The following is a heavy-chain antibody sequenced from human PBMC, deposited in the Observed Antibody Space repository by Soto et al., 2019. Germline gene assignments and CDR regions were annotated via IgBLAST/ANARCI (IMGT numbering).Heavy chain of an antibody. CDR1: GGTFSSYT. CDR2: IIPILGIA. CDR3: ARDRYYYDSSGYYNGDLDY. V-gene: IGHV1-69*08. D-gene: IGHD3-22*01. Sequence: QVQLVQSGAEVKKPGSSVKVSCKASGGTFSSYTISWVRQAPGQGLEWMGRIIPILGIANYAQKFQGRVTIPADKXMSIAXXELSSLRSEDRAVYYCARDRYYYDSSGYYNGDLDYWGQGPLVTVSS. J-gene: IGHJ4*02.